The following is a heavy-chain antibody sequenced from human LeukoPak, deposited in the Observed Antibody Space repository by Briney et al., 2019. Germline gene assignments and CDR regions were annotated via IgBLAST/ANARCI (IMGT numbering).Heavy chain of an antibody. CDR2: ISSSSSTI. J-gene: IGHJ4*02. CDR3: ARDYQGRGYSGYGLKDY. D-gene: IGHD5-12*01. CDR1: GFTFSSYS. Sequence: GGSLRLSCAASGFTFSSYSMNWVRQAPGRGLEWVSYISSSSSTIYYADSVKGRFTISRDNAKNSLYLQMNSLRDEDTAVYYCARDYQGRGYSGYGLKDYWGQGTLVTVSS. V-gene: IGHV3-48*02.